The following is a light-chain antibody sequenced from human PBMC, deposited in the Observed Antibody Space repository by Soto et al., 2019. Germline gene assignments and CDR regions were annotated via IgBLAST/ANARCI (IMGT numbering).Light chain of an antibody. CDR2: NNN. CDR3: AVWDDSLDGWV. Sequence: QSVLTQPPSASGTPGQRVTISCSGSSSNIGSHVVYWYQQLAGTAPKLLMYNNNQRPSGVPDRFSVSKSGTSASLAIRGLQSEYEADYYCAVWDDSLDGWVFGGGTKLTVL. V-gene: IGLV1-44*01. CDR1: SSNIGSHV. J-gene: IGLJ3*02.